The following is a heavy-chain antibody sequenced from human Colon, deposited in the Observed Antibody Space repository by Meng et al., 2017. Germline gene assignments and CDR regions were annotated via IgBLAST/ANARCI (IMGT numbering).Heavy chain of an antibody. V-gene: IGHV1-3*04. CDR1: GYSFTSYG. J-gene: IGHJ4*02. CDR2: IYTADGNR. CDR3: ARDERGGPYYFDY. Sequence: QVHLVQSGAELKKPGASVKVSFQASGYSFTSYGMHWLRQAPGQRPEWMGWIYTADGNRRYSQRFQDRLTITSDTFARTAYMELSSLRSEDTAVYFCARDERGGPYYFDYWGQGTLVTVSS.